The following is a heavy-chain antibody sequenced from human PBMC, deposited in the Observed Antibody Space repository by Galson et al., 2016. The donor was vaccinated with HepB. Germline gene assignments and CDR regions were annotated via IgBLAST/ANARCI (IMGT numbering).Heavy chain of an antibody. CDR3: ARCVKGVAIYYHYYNLDV. V-gene: IGHV4-34*12. CDR1: GGSFNGYS. Sequence: SETLSLTCAVYGGSFNGYSWTWVRQAPGRGLEWIGEIIHSGNTNYNPSLKSRVSISQDTSKKQFSLRLQSVTAADTAMYYCARCVKGVAIYYHYYNLDVWGPGTTVSVYS. CDR2: IIHSGNT. D-gene: IGHD3-3*01. J-gene: IGHJ6*02.